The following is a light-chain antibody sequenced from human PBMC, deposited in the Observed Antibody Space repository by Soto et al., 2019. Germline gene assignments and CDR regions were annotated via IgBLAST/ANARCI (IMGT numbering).Light chain of an antibody. Sequence: QSALTQPASVSGSLGQSITISCTGTTTDIGKYNYVSWYQQSPGKASKLLIYEVSNRPSGVSSRFSGSKSGNTASLTISGLRADDEADYSCNSYTNIGSFVFGNGTKVTVL. CDR3: NSYTNIGSFV. CDR2: EVS. J-gene: IGLJ1*01. V-gene: IGLV2-14*01. CDR1: TTDIGKYNY.